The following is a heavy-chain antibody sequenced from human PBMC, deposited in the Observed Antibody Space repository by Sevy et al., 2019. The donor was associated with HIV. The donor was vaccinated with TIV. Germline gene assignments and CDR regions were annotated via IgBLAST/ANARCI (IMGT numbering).Heavy chain of an antibody. CDR3: ATTKDYYESYGSPFDY. CDR2: FDPEDGET. V-gene: IGHV1-24*01. J-gene: IGHJ4*02. CDR1: GSTLSRLS. Sequence: ASVKVSCEVSGSTLSRLSMHWVRQVPGKGLEWMASFDPEDGETIYARKFQGRVTMTEDTSTDTAYMELSSLRSEDTAVYYCATTKDYYESYGSPFDYWGQGTLVTVSS. D-gene: IGHD3-22*01.